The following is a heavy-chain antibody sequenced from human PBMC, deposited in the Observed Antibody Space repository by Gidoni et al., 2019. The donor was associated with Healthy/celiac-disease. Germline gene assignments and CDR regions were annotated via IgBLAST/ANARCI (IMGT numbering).Heavy chain of an antibody. J-gene: IGHJ6*02. Sequence: QVPLVQSGAEVKKPGASVKGPCQASGYHFTGCYMHWVRQAPGQGLEWMGWINPIRGGTNYARKFPVRVTMTRDTSISTAYMELSRLRSADTAAYYCARDAITMSYGMDVWGQGTTVTVSS. CDR3: ARDAITMSYGMDV. D-gene: IGHD3-22*01. V-gene: IGHV1-2*02. CDR2: INPIRGGT. CDR1: GYHFTGCY.